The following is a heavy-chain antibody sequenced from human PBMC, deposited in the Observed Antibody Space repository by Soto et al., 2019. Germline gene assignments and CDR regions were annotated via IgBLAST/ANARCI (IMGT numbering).Heavy chain of an antibody. Sequence: EVQLLESGGGLVQPGGSLRLSCAASGFTFRSYAMAWVRQAPGKGLEWVSGISESGGRTNYAESVRGRFNISRDNSRNTLHLVMNNLRAEDTATYYCAKDRATIYGVIWKYGMDVWGQGTTVSVSS. CDR3: AKDRATIYGVIWKYGMDV. J-gene: IGHJ6*02. CDR2: ISESGGRT. V-gene: IGHV3-23*01. CDR1: GFTFRSYA. D-gene: IGHD3-3*01.